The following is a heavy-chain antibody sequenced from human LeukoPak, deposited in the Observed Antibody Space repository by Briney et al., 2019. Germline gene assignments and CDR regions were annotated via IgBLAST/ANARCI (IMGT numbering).Heavy chain of an antibody. CDR2: VNPSGGST. D-gene: IGHD2-2*01. J-gene: IGHJ5*02. CDR1: GYTFISYY. CDR3: ARDGGYCSSTSCPNWFDP. V-gene: IGHV1-46*01. Sequence: ASVKVSCKASGYTFISYYMHWVRQAPGQGLEWMGIVNPSGGSTSYAQKFQGRVTMTRDTSTSTVYMELSSLRSEDTAVYYCARDGGYCSSTSCPNWFDPWGQGTLVTVSS.